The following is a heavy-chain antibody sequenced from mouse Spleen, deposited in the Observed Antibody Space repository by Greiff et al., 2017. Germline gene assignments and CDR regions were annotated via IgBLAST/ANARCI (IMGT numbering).Heavy chain of an antibody. J-gene: IGHJ4*01. CDR1: GYAFSSSW. V-gene: IGHV1-82*01. CDR2: IYPGDGDT. CDR3: AKDSSGYVRENAMDY. Sequence: QVQLQQSGPELVKPGASVKISCKASGYAFSSSWMNWVKQRPGKGLEWIGRIYPGDGDTNYNGKFKGKATLTADKSSSTAYMQLSSLTSEDSAVYFCAKDSSGYVRENAMDYWGQGTSVTVSS. D-gene: IGHD3-2*01.